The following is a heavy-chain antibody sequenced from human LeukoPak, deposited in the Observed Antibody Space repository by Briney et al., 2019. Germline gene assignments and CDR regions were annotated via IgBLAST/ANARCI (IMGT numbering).Heavy chain of an antibody. CDR1: GFTFSSYA. V-gene: IGHV3-23*01. CDR3: AKRPRGNYLDPFDY. J-gene: IGHJ4*02. CDR2: ISGSGGSS. Sequence: GGSLRLSCAASGFTFSSYAMSWVRQAPGKGLEWVSGISGSGGSSYYADSVKGRFTISRDNSKNRLYLQMNSLRAEDTAVYYCAKRPRGNYLDPFDYWGQGTLVTVSS. D-gene: IGHD3-10*01.